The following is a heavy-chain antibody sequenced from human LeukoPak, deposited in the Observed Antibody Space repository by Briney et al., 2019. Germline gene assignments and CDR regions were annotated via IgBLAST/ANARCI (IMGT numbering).Heavy chain of an antibody. CDR2: IIPIFGTA. CDR1: GGTFSSYA. CDR3: ARPSYGDLYYYYYMDV. J-gene: IGHJ6*03. V-gene: IGHV1-69*01. Sequence: SVKVSCKASGGTFSSYAISWVRQAAGQGLEWMGGIIPIFGTANYAQKFQGRVTITADESTSTAYMELSSLRSEDTAVYYCARPSYGDLYYYYYMDVWGKGTTVTVSS. D-gene: IGHD5-18*01.